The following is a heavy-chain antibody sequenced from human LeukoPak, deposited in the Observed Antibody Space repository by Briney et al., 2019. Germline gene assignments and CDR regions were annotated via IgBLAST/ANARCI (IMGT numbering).Heavy chain of an antibody. Sequence: PSETLSLTCAVYGGSFSGYYWSWIRQPPGKGLEWIGEINHSGSTNYNPSLKSRVTISVDTSKNQFSLKLSSVTAADTAVYYCARVGPYSSSWYSIAYFQHWGQGTLVTVSS. V-gene: IGHV4-34*01. J-gene: IGHJ1*01. CDR3: ARVGPYSSSWYSIAYFQH. CDR1: GGSFSGYY. D-gene: IGHD6-13*01. CDR2: INHSGST.